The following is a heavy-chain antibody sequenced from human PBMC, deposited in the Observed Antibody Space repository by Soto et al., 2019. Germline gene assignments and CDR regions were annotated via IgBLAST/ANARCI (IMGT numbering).Heavy chain of an antibody. CDR2: ISYDGSNK. CDR1: GFTFSSYA. CDR3: ARGGITIFGVADYYYGMDV. Sequence: GGSLRLSCVASGFTFSSYAMHWVRQAPGKGLEWVAVISYDGSNKYYADSVKGRFTISRDNSKNTLYLQMNSLRAEDTAVYYCARGGITIFGVADYYYGMDVWGQGTTVTVSS. J-gene: IGHJ6*02. D-gene: IGHD3-3*01. V-gene: IGHV3-30-3*01.